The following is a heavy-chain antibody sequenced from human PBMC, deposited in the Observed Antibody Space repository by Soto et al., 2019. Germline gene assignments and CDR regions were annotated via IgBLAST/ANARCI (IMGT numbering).Heavy chain of an antibody. Sequence: PSETLSLTCTVSGGSISSGDYYWSWIRQPPGKGLEWIGYIYYSGSTYYNPSLKSRVTISVDTSKNQFSLKLSSVTAADTAVYYCARLSITMVRGENYGMDVWGQGTTVTVSS. CDR1: GGSISSGDYY. D-gene: IGHD3-10*01. J-gene: IGHJ6*02. V-gene: IGHV4-30-4*01. CDR3: ARLSITMVRGENYGMDV. CDR2: IYYSGST.